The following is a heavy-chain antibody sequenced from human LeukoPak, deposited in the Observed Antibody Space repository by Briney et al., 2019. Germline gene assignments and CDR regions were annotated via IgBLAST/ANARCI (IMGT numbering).Heavy chain of an antibody. CDR1: QYTFSSHW. V-gene: IGHV3-7*01. D-gene: IGHD3-10*01. J-gene: IGHJ6*02. CDR3: AREDGSGTDRQHYYGMDV. Sequence: GRSLTPSCTTSQYTFSSHWRNWVRQAPGKGMEWVANINEDGTEKYYMDSVRGRFTISRDNAQNSLFLQMNSLRAEDTAVYYCAREDGSGTDRQHYYGMDVWGQGTTVTVSS. CDR2: INEDGTEK.